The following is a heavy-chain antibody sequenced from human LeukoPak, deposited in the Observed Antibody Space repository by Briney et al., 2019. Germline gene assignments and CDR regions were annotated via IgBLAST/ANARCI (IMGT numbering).Heavy chain of an antibody. CDR2: ISGDGGSA. Sequence: GGSLRLSCAASGFTFDDYAMHWVRQAPGKGLEWVSLISGDGGSAYYADSVKGRFTISRDNSKNSLYLQMNSLRTEDTALYYCAKDVAKSTISSSWYPPDYWGQGTLVTVSS. CDR3: AKDVAKSTISSSWYPPDY. J-gene: IGHJ4*02. V-gene: IGHV3-43*02. CDR1: GFTFDDYA. D-gene: IGHD6-13*01.